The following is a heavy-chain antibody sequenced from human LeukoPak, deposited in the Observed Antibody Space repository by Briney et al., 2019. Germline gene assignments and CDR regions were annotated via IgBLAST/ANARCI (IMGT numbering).Heavy chain of an antibody. Sequence: GGSLRLSCAASGFTFSSYGMHWVRQAPGKGLEWVAVIWYDGSNKYYADSVKGRFTISRDNSKNTLYLQMNSLRAKDTAVYYCARDGDSNYPFFDYWGQGTLVTVSS. D-gene: IGHD4-11*01. V-gene: IGHV3-33*01. CDR3: ARDGDSNYPFFDY. CDR1: GFTFSSYG. CDR2: IWYDGSNK. J-gene: IGHJ4*02.